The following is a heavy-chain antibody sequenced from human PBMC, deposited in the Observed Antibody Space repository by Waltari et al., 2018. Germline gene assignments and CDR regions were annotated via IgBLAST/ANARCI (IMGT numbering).Heavy chain of an antibody. Sequence: QVQLVESGGGVVQPGRSLRLSCAASGFTFSTETRHWVRQAPGKGLEWVALIVYDGSNTYYADSVKGRFTISRDNSKNTLYLQMNSLRPDDRAVYYCTRGSTTAARCMDSWGQGTLVTVSS. CDR1: GFTFSTET. D-gene: IGHD6-6*01. J-gene: IGHJ4*02. V-gene: IGHV3-30*01. CDR3: TRGSTTAARCMDS. CDR2: IVYDGSNT.